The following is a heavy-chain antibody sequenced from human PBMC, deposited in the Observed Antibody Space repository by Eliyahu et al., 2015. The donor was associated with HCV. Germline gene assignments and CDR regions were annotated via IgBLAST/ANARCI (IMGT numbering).Heavy chain of an antibody. J-gene: IGHJ4*02. CDR1: GFTFYXYG. V-gene: IGHV3-23*04. D-gene: IGHD3-10*01. Sequence: EVQLVESGGGLVQPGGSLRLSCAASGFTFYXYGMTWVRQAPGKGLEWVSSISGGVGDTYYADSVKGRLTISRDNSKNTLYLQLNSLGAEDTALYYCAKCLDYFGSGSPFDSWGQGTLVTVSS. CDR3: AKCLDYFGSGSPFDS. CDR2: ISGGVGDT.